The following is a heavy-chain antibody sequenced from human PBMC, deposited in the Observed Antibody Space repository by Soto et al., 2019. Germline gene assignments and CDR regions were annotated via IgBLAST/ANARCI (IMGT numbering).Heavy chain of an antibody. CDR2: IYYSGST. CDR3: ARAEPYYDILTGPIPLYYYYGMDV. Sequence: SETLSLTCTVSGGPISSYYWSWIRQPPGKGLEWIGYIYYSGSTNYNPSLKSRVTISVDTSKNQFSLKLSSVTAADTAVYYCARAEPYYDILTGPIPLYYYYGMDVWGQGTSVTVSS. CDR1: GGPISSYY. J-gene: IGHJ6*02. V-gene: IGHV4-59*01. D-gene: IGHD3-9*01.